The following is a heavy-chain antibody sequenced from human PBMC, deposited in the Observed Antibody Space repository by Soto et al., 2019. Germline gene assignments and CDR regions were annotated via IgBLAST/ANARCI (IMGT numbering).Heavy chain of an antibody. V-gene: IGHV3-23*01. CDR2: ISGGGTGT. J-gene: IGHJ4*02. Sequence: GGSLRLSCAVAGFSFNNYAINWVRLAPGKGREWVSSISGGGTGTYSADAVRGRFTISSDKSRNTVYLQMSSLRAEDTAVYYCAKGHYYDNVGNWVANQAFDSWGQGSLVTVSS. D-gene: IGHD3-22*01. CDR1: GFSFNNYA. CDR3: AKGHYYDNVGNWVANQAFDS.